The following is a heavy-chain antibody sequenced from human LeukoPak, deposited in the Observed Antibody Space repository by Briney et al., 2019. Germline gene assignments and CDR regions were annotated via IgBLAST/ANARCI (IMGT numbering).Heavy chain of an antibody. V-gene: IGHV3-21*01. J-gene: IGHJ3*02. Sequence: GGSLRLSCAASGFTFSSYSMNWVRQAPGKGLEWVSSISSSSSYIYYADSVKGRFTISRDNAKNSLYLQMNSLRAEDTAVYYCARDSRGYSGYDNAFDIWGQGTMVTVSS. CDR2: ISSSSSYI. CDR1: GFTFSSYS. CDR3: ARDSRGYSGYDNAFDI. D-gene: IGHD5-12*01.